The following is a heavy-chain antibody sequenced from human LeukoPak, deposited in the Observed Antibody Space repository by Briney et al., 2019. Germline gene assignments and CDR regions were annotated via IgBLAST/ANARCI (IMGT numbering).Heavy chain of an antibody. V-gene: IGHV4-39*01. Sequence: GWIRQPPGKGLEWIGNIYYAGATYYNPSLKSRVTISVDTSENQFSLKLSSVTAADTAVYYCARFRQSPSDAFDIWGQGTMVTVSS. D-gene: IGHD3-10*01. CDR2: IYYAGAT. CDR3: ARFRQSPSDAFDI. J-gene: IGHJ3*02.